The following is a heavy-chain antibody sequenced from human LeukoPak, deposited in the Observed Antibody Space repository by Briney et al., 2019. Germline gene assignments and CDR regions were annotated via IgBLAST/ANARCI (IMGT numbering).Heavy chain of an antibody. CDR2: ISSSGATI. D-gene: IGHD3-16*01. Sequence: GGSLRLSCAASEFTFSSYEMNWVRQAPGKGLEWVSYISSSGATIYYADSVKGRFTISRDNARNSLYLQMNTLRAEDTAVYYCARDHYDYVWGSPFTVNWFDPWGQGTLVTVSS. J-gene: IGHJ5*02. V-gene: IGHV3-48*03. CDR3: ARDHYDYVWGSPFTVNWFDP. CDR1: EFTFSSYE.